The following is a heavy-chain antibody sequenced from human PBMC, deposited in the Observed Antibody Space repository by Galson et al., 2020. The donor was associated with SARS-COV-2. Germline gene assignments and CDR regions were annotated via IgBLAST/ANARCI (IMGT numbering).Heavy chain of an antibody. CDR1: GFTFSSDW. D-gene: IGHD3-16*01. Sequence: GGSLRLSCAASGFTFSSDWMSWVRQAPGKGLEWVANINKDGSERHYVDSVKGRFTVSRDNAKNSLYLQMKSLRAEDTAVYYCAREWGYWGQGTLVTVSS. V-gene: IGHV3-7*01. J-gene: IGHJ4*02. CDR3: AREWGY. CDR2: INKDGSER.